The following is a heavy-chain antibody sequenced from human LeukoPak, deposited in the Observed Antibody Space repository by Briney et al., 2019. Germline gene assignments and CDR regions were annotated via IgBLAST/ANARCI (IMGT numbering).Heavy chain of an antibody. D-gene: IGHD4-17*01. Sequence: GGSLRLSCAASGFTFSSYGMHWVREAPGEGLEWVSVISYDGSNKYYADSAKGRFTISRDNSKNTLYLQMNSLRAEDTAVYYCAKSGYGDYRNFDYWGQGTLVTVSS. CDR3: AKSGYGDYRNFDY. CDR2: ISYDGSNK. J-gene: IGHJ4*02. V-gene: IGHV3-30*18. CDR1: GFTFSSYG.